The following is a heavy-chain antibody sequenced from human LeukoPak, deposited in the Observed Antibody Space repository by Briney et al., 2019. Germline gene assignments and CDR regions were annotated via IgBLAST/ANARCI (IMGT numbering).Heavy chain of an antibody. V-gene: IGHV1-46*01. D-gene: IGHD3-10*01. CDR3: ARVVGSYYGSGSYPYYFDY. CDR1: GYTFTSYY. Sequence: ASVKVSCKASGYTFTSYYMHWVRQAPGQGLEWMGIINPSGGSTSYAQKFQGRVTMTRDTSTSTVYMELSSLRSEDTAVYYCARVVGSYYGSGSYPYYFDYWGQGPLVTVSS. CDR2: INPSGGST. J-gene: IGHJ4*02.